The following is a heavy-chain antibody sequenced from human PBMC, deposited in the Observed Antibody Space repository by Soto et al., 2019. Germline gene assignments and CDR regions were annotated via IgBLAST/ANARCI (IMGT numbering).Heavy chain of an antibody. CDR1: GYTFSNYA. CDR3: AAAGAGTFDR. D-gene: IGHD3-10*01. CDR2: IRGNGDGT. V-gene: IGHV3-23*01. Sequence: VQLLESGGGLVPPGGSLRLSCAASGYTFSNYAMSWVRQAPGKGLEWVSTIRGNGDGTYYADSVKGRFTISRDNSKNTLSLQMNSLIVEDTALYYCAAAGAGTFDRWGQGTMVTVSS. J-gene: IGHJ3*01.